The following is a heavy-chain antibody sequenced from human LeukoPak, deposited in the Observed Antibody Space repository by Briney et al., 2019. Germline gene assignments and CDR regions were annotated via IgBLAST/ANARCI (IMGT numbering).Heavy chain of an antibody. J-gene: IGHJ4*02. Sequence: ASVKVSCKASGYTFTGYYIHWVRQAPGQGLEWMGRINPKSGGANSGQTFQGRVTMTRDTSTSTAYMGMSRVTSYEPAAYICARYKYHFDCWGQETLVTVSS. D-gene: IGHD1-14*01. CDR2: INPKSGGA. V-gene: IGHV1-2*06. CDR3: ARYKYHFDC. CDR1: GYTFTGYY.